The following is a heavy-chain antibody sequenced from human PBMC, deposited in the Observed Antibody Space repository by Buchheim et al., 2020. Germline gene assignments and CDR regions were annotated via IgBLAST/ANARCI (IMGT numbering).Heavy chain of an antibody. J-gene: IGHJ4*02. CDR1: GFTFSSYW. D-gene: IGHD4-17*01. V-gene: IGHV3-74*01. CDR3: ARDGEGYYGDYVIDY. Sequence: EVQLVESGGGLVQPGGSLRLSCAASGFTFSSYWMHWVRQAPGKGLVWVSRFNSAGSSTSYADSVEGHVTISRDNAKTTQYLQMNSLRAEDTAVYYCARDGEGYYGDYVIDYWGQGTL. CDR2: FNSAGSST.